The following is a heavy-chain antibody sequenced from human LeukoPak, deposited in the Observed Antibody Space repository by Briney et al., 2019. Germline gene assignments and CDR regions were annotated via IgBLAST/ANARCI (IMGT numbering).Heavy chain of an antibody. J-gene: IGHJ3*02. CDR3: ARDRQRLLRGAFDI. CDR1: GYTFTGYY. CDR2: INPNSGGT. D-gene: IGHD5-12*01. V-gene: IGHV1-2*02. Sequence: ASVKVSCKASGYTFTGYYMHWVRQAPGQGLEWMGWINPNSGGTNYAQKFQGRVTMTRDTSISTAYMELSRLRSDDTAVYYCARDRQRLLRGAFDIWGQGTMVTVSS.